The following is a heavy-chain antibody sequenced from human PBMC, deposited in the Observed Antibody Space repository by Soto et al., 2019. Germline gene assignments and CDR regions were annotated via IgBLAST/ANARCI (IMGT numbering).Heavy chain of an antibody. Sequence: XESLKISCKGSGYSFTSYWIGWVRQMPGKGLEWMGIIYPGDSDTRYSPSFQGQVTISADKSISTAYLQWSSLKASDTAMYYCARFIYYDSSGVYYYYGMDVWGQGTTVTVSS. J-gene: IGHJ6*02. V-gene: IGHV5-51*01. CDR1: GYSFTSYW. CDR2: IYPGDSDT. D-gene: IGHD3-22*01. CDR3: ARFIYYDSSGVYYYYGMDV.